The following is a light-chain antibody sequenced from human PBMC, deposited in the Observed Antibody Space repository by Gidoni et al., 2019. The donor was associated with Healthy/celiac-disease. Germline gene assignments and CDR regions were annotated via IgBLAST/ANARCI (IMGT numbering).Light chain of an antibody. CDR2: DAS. V-gene: IGKV3-11*01. CDR3: QQRSNWPPEVT. J-gene: IGKJ4*01. Sequence: ELVLTQSPATLSLSPGDRATLSCRASQSVSSYLAWYQQKPGQAPRLLIYDASNRATGIPARFRGSGSGTDFTLTISSLEPEDFAVYYCQQRSNWPPEVTFGGGTKVEIK. CDR1: QSVSSY.